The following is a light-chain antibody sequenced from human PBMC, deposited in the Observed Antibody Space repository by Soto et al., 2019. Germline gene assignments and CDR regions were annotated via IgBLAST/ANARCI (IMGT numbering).Light chain of an antibody. V-gene: IGLV1-40*01. Sequence: QSVLTQPPSVSGAPGQRVTIACTGNNSNIGTGFDVHWYRHFPGAAPKLLLSGTSHRPSGVPDRFSGSKSGTSASLAITGLQADDEADYYCSSYTNINTLAFGGGTKLTVL. CDR2: GTS. CDR1: NSNIGTGFD. CDR3: SSYTNINTLA. J-gene: IGLJ2*01.